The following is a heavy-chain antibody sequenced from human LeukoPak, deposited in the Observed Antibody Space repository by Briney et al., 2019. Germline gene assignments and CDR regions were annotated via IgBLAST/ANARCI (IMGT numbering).Heavy chain of an antibody. Sequence: SETLSLTCTISGVSISTYYWSWIRQPPGKGLEWIGYIYYTGSTNYNPSLKSRVTFSVDTSKNHFSLKLISVTAADTAVYYCARREDFWYFDLWGRGTLVTVSS. CDR1: GVSISTYY. CDR3: ARREDFWYFDL. J-gene: IGHJ2*01. CDR2: IYYTGST. V-gene: IGHV4-59*08.